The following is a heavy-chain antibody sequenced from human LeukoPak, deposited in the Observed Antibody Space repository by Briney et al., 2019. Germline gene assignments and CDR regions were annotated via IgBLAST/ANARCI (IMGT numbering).Heavy chain of an antibody. D-gene: IGHD3-10*01. CDR3: TTGIGNYYYY. CDR2: VKSDGSDT. CDR1: GSTFSRYW. V-gene: IGHV3-74*01. J-gene: IGHJ4*02. Sequence: GGSLRLSCAASGSTFSRYWMHWVRQAPGKGLVWVSRVKSDGSDTIYADSVKGRFTISRDNAKNTLYLQMDGLRAEDTAVYYCTTGIGNYYYYWSQGTLVTVAS.